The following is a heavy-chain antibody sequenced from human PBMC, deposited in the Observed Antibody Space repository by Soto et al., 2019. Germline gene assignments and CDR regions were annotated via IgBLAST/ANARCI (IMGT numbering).Heavy chain of an antibody. V-gene: IGHV1-18*01. CDR1: GYTFTSYG. CDR2: IRAYNGNT. Sequence: ASVKVSCKPSGYTFTSYGISWVRQAPGQGLEWMGWIRAYNGNTNYAQKLQGRVTMATDSSTSTAYRELGGLRSDDTAVYYCARDVGGVVRAAEVLWFDPWGQGTLVTVSS. CDR3: ARDVGGVVRAAEVLWFDP. J-gene: IGHJ5*02. D-gene: IGHD2-2*01.